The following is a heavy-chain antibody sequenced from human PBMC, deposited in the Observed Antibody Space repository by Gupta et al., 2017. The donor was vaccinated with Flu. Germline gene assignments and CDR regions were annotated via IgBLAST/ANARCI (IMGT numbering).Heavy chain of an antibody. CDR2: ISGSGGST. CDR3: AKDQARTNIVVVPAARGSFDY. Sequence: EWVSAISGSGGSTYYADSVKGRFTISRDNSKNTLYLQMNSLRAEDTAVYYCAKDQARTNIVVVPAARGSFDYWGQGTLVTVSS. V-gene: IGHV3-23*01. D-gene: IGHD2-2*01. J-gene: IGHJ4*02.